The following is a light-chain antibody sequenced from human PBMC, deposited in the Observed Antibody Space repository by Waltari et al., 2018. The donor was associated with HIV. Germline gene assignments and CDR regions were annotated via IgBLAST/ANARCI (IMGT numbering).Light chain of an antibody. CDR1: QSLQDSIGFNY. CDR2: LVS. J-gene: IGKJ2*02. CDR3: IDPQQTGMCP. Sequence: DIWLIQSPLSLSVPPGVPSSVSCGSIQSLQDSIGFNYLDWYMPKPGQSPQLLMYLVSNRASGVQDSFRCSGSGTDITLNICRLVAEDVEVYYCIDPQQTGMCPFGPGTKVE. V-gene: IGKV2-28*01.